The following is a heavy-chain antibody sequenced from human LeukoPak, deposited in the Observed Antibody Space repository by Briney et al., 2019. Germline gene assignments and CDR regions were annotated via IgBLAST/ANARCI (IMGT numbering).Heavy chain of an antibody. D-gene: IGHD5-12*01. CDR2: ISYDGSNK. V-gene: IGHV3-30*01. Sequence: GRSLRLSCAASGFTFSSYAMHWVRQAPGKGLEWVAVISYDGSNKYYADSVKGRFTISRDNSKNTLYLQMNSLRAEDTAVYYCARDRVYSGYDLNFDYWGQGTLVTVSS. J-gene: IGHJ4*02. CDR3: ARDRVYSGYDLNFDY. CDR1: GFTFSSYA.